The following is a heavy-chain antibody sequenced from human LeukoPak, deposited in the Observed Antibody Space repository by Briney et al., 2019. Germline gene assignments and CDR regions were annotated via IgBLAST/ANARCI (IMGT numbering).Heavy chain of an antibody. CDR3: ARGRGDDILTGYYTPLDY. V-gene: IGHV4-34*01. J-gene: IGHJ4*02. CDR1: GGSFSGYY. D-gene: IGHD3-9*01. CDR2: INHSGST. Sequence: PSETLSLTCAVYGGSFSGYYWSWIRQPPGKGLEWIGEINHSGSTNYNPSLKSRVTIPVDTSKNQSSLKLSSVTAADTAVYYCARGRGDDILTGYYTPLDYWGQGTLVTVSS.